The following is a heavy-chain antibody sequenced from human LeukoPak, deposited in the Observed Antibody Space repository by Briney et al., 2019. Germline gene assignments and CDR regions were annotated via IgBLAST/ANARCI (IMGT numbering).Heavy chain of an antibody. D-gene: IGHD6-19*01. CDR1: GFSFTDYA. V-gene: IGHV3-23*01. CDR3: ARGSTAAAPGWVY. Sequence: GGSLRLSCAASGFSFTDYAMSWARQPPGKGLEWVSAVSGHGDTTDYVDSVKDRFTISRDNSRNTVHLQIDSLRIEDTGVYYCARGSTAAAPGWVYWGHGTLVTVSS. J-gene: IGHJ4*01. CDR2: VSGHGDTT.